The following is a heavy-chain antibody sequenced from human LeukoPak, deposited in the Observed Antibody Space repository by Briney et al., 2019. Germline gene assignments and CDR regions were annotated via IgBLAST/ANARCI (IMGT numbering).Heavy chain of an antibody. CDR1: GYTFTSYA. J-gene: IGHJ3*02. Sequence: ASVKVSCKASGYTFTSYAMHCVRQAPVQRLEWMGWINAGNGNTKYSQDFQGRVTITRDTSASTAYMELSSLRSEDMAVYYWARDSGIVGATVAFDIWGQGTMVTVSS. D-gene: IGHD1-26*01. V-gene: IGHV1-3*03. CDR2: INAGNGNT. CDR3: ARDSGIVGATVAFDI.